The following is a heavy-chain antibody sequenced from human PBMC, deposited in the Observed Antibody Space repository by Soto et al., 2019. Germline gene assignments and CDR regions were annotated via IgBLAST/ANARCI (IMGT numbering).Heavy chain of an antibody. V-gene: IGHV3-74*01. CDR2: INGDGRTT. D-gene: IGHD4-17*01. CDR3: ARAAYGEYWFDP. CDR1: GFTFNGYW. J-gene: IGHJ5*02. Sequence: EVQLVESGGGVVPPGGSLRLSCAASGFTFNGYWMHWVRQAPGKGLMWVSRINGDGRTTNYADSVKGRFTISRENAKNTLYLQMNSLRAEDTAVYYCARAAYGEYWFDPWGQGTLVTVSS.